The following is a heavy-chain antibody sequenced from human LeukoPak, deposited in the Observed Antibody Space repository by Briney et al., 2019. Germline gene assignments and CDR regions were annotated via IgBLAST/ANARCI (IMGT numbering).Heavy chain of an antibody. V-gene: IGHV1-69*05. CDR1: GGTFSSYA. D-gene: IGHD6-19*01. CDR3: ARGVAVAGYYYMDV. Sequence: GASVKVSCKASGGTFSSYAISWVRQAPGQGLEWMGGIIPIFGTANYAQKLQGRVTMTTDTSTSTAYMELRSLRSDDTAVYYCARGVAVAGYYYMDVWGKGTTVTVSS. J-gene: IGHJ6*03. CDR2: IIPIFGTA.